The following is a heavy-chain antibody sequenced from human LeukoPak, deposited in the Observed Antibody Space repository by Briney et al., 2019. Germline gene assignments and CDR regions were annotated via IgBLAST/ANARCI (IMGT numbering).Heavy chain of an antibody. D-gene: IGHD6-19*01. V-gene: IGHV1-18*01. Sequence: ASVKVSCKASGYTFTNYNINWVRQAPGQGLEWMGWISAYNGNTNYAQKLQGRVTMTTDTSTSTAYMELRSLRSDDTAVYYCARDLDSSGWELFDYWGQGTLVTVSS. J-gene: IGHJ4*02. CDR1: GYTFTNYN. CDR2: ISAYNGNT. CDR3: ARDLDSSGWELFDY.